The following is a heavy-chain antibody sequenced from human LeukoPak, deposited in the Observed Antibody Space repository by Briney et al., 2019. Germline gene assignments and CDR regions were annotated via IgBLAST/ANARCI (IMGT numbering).Heavy chain of an antibody. Sequence: GGSLRLSCAASGFTFSDYSMNWVRQAPGKGLEWVSSISRSSRHVYYADSLEGRFTISRDNAKNSLYLQMNSLRAEDMALYYCAKDIAYSSSSGLDYWGQGTLVTVSS. CDR2: ISRSSRHV. CDR1: GFTFSDYS. V-gene: IGHV3-21*04. CDR3: AKDIAYSSSSGLDY. J-gene: IGHJ4*02. D-gene: IGHD6-6*01.